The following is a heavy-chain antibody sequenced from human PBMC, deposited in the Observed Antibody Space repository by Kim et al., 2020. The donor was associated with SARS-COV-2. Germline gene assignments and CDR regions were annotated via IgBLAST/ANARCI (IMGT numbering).Heavy chain of an antibody. CDR3: ARGDYYSY. Sequence: DGSTPTYVDSVKGRFTISRDNAKNPLYLQMNSLRAEDTAVYYCARGDYYSYWGQGTLVTVSS. D-gene: IGHD3-22*01. CDR2: DGSTP. V-gene: IGHV3-74*01. J-gene: IGHJ4*02.